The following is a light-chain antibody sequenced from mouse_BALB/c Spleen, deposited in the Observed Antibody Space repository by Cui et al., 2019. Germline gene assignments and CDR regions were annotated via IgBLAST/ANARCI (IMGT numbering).Light chain of an antibody. V-gene: IGKV4-59*01. CDR2: DTY. Sequence: QIVLTQSPAIMSASPGEKITITCSATSRVSYMQWYQQKSGTSPKRWIYDTYKLASGGPARCSGSGSGTSYSSTISSMEAEDADTYYCRQWSLTFGAGTKLELK. J-gene: IGKJ5*01. CDR3: RQWSLT. CDR1: SRVSY.